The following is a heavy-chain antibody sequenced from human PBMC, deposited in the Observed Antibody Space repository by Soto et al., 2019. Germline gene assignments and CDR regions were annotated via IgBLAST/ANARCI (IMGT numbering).Heavy chain of an antibody. V-gene: IGHV3-30*18. CDR2: ISYDGSNK. CDR3: AKELSSYGDGFDY. J-gene: IGHJ4*02. D-gene: IGHD4-17*01. CDR1: GFTFSSYG. Sequence: PGGSLRLSCAASGFTFSSYGMHWVRQAPGKGLEWVAVISYDGSNKYYADSVKGRFTISRDNSKNTLYLQMNSLRAEDTAVYYCAKELSSYGDGFDYWGQGTLVTVSS.